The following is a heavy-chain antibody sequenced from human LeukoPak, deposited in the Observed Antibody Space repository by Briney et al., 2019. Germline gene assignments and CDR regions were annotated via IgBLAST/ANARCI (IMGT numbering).Heavy chain of an antibody. CDR3: ARGAMYYYGSGTPVGVYFDY. V-gene: IGHV4-34*01. Sequence: SETLSLTCAVYGGSFSGYYWSWIRQPPGKGLEWIGEINHSGSTNYNPSLKSRVTISVDTSKNQFSLKLSSVTAADTAVYYCARGAMYYYGSGTPVGVYFDYWGQGTLVTVSS. D-gene: IGHD3-10*01. CDR2: INHSGST. J-gene: IGHJ4*02. CDR1: GGSFSGYY.